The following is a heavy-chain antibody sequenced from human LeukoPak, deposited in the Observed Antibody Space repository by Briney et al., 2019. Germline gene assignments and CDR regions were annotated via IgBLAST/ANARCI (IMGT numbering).Heavy chain of an antibody. CDR2: ISSNGDST. CDR1: GFTFSSYA. Sequence: PGGSLRLSCSASGFTFSSYAMHWVRQAPGKGLEYVSAISSNGDSTYYADSVEGRFTISRDNSKNTLYLQMSSLRAEDTAVYYCVKGLRYYDSSDTFDYWGQGTLVTVSS. D-gene: IGHD3-22*01. CDR3: VKGLRYYDSSDTFDY. J-gene: IGHJ4*02. V-gene: IGHV3-64D*06.